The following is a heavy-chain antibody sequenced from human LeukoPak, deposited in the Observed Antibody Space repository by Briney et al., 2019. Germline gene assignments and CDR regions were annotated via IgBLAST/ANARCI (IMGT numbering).Heavy chain of an antibody. CDR1: GYTFTGYY. CDR3: ARDPNDFWSGYDFRPPNDY. Sequence: GASVKVSCKASGYTFTGYYMHWVRQAPGQGLEWMGWINPNSGGTNYAQKFQGRVTMTRDTSISTAYMELSRLRSDDTAVYYCARDPNDFWSGYDFRPPNDYWDQGTLVTVSP. CDR2: INPNSGGT. D-gene: IGHD3-3*01. V-gene: IGHV1-2*02. J-gene: IGHJ4*02.